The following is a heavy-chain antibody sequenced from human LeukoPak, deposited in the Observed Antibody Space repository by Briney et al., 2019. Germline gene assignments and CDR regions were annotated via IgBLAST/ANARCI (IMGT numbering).Heavy chain of an antibody. CDR1: GFSFSRYS. Sequence: GGSLRLSCAASGFSFSRYSMNWVRQAPGKGLEWVSSISSSGNYIYYADSLKGRFTISRDNAQNSLYLQMNSLRAEDTAVYFCARDRYGDSAFDIWGQGTMVTVSS. CDR2: ISSSGNYI. D-gene: IGHD4-17*01. CDR3: ARDRYGDSAFDI. V-gene: IGHV3-21*01. J-gene: IGHJ3*02.